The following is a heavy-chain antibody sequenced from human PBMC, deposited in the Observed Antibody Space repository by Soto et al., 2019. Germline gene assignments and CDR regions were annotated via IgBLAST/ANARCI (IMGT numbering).Heavy chain of an antibody. J-gene: IGHJ5*02. CDR1: GGTFSSYA. D-gene: IGHD3-22*01. V-gene: IGHV1-69*13. CDR2: IIPIFGTA. Sequence: GASVKVSCKASGGTFSSYAISWVRQAPGQGLEWMGGIIPIFGTANYAQKFQGRVTITADESTSTAYMELSSLRSEDTAVYYCARYYYDSSGYYYHWFDPWGQGTLVTVSS. CDR3: ARYYYDSSGYYYHWFDP.